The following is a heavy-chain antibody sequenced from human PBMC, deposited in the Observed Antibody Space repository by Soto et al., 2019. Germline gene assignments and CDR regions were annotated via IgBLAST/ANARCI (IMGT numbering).Heavy chain of an antibody. D-gene: IGHD3-3*02. CDR2: ISLSGSTI. CDR1: GFTFNSYE. J-gene: IGHJ4*02. CDR3: ARESFSASPNFFDY. V-gene: IGHV3-48*03. Sequence: VGSLRLSCAASGFTFNSYEMNWVRQAPGNGLEWVSYISLSGSTIYYADSVKGRFTISRDDAKNSLYLQMDSLRADDTAVYYCARESFSASPNFFDYWGQGTLVTVSS.